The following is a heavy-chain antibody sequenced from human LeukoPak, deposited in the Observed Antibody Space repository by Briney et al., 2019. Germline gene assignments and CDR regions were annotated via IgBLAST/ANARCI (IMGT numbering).Heavy chain of an antibody. CDR1: GFTFSSYE. CDR3: GRSYGSGPNDGFDI. J-gene: IGHJ3*02. Sequence: GGSLRLSCAASGFTFSSYEMNWVRQAPGKGLEWVSSISGSGSSTYYADSVKGRFTISRDNSKNSLYLQMNSLRAEDTAVYYCGRSYGSGPNDGFDIWGQGTMVTVSS. V-gene: IGHV3-48*03. CDR2: ISGSGSST. D-gene: IGHD3-10*01.